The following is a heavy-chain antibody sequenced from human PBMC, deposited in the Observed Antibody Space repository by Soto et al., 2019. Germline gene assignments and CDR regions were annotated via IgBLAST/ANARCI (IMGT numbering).Heavy chain of an antibody. V-gene: IGHV1-18*01. J-gene: IGHJ4*02. D-gene: IGHD3-3*01. CDR1: GYTFTSYG. Sequence: QVQLVQSGAEVKKPGASVKVSCKASGYTFTSYGISWVRQAPGQGLEWMGWISAYNGNTNYAQKLQGRVTMTTDTXSSTGYMELRSLRSDDTAVYYCARAPIDFWSGRHDYWGQGTLVTVSS. CDR2: ISAYNGNT. CDR3: ARAPIDFWSGRHDY.